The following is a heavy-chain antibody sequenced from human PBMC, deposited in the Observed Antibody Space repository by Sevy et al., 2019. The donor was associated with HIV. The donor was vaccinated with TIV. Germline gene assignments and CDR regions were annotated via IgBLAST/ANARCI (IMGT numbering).Heavy chain of an antibody. V-gene: IGHV3-30*04. D-gene: IGHD1-26*01. CDR2: TSYDGSHK. CDR3: ARGENDDEFFHY. CDR1: GFIFSNFA. J-gene: IGHJ1*01. Sequence: GGSLRLSCTVSGFIFSNFAMHWVRQAPGKGLEWVAVTSYDGSHKYYADSVKGRFTVSRDNSRNILSLEMSSLTRDDTAVYYCARGENDDEFFHYWGQDTLATVSS.